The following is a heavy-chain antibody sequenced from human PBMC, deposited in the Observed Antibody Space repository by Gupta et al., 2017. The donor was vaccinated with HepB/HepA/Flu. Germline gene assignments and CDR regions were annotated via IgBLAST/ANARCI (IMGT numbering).Heavy chain of an antibody. CDR2: ISAGGYNP. D-gene: IGHD1-26*01. CDR1: GSTFSRYP. V-gene: IGHV3-23*01. J-gene: IGHJ4*02. CDR3: VRDPGVGASPELFDY. Sequence: EVELLESGAGLVQPGGSLRLSCVASGSTFSRYPMTWVRQAPGKGLEWVAAISAGGYNPYYADSVKGRFTISRDNSKSTVVLQLKTLRAADTAIYYCVRDPGVGASPELFDYWGQGTLVTVSS.